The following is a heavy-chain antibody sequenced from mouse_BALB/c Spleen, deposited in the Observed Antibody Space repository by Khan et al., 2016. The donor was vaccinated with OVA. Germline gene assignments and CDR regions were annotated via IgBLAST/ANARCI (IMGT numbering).Heavy chain of an antibody. D-gene: IGHD1-1*01. CDR2: ISYSGNT. J-gene: IGHJ2*01. CDR1: GYSITSDYA. Sequence: QLEESGPGLVKPSQSLSLTYTVTGYSITSDYAWNWIRQFPGNKLEWMGFISYSGNTNYNPSLKSRFSITRDTSKNQFFLQLNSVTTEDTATYYCARIYGGDFDYWGQGTTLTVSS. V-gene: IGHV3-2*02. CDR3: ARIYGGDFDY.